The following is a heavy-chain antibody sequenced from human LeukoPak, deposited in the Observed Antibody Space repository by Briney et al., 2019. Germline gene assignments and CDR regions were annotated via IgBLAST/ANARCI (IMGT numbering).Heavy chain of an antibody. CDR1: GGSVSSYY. CDR3: ARGPRSGHHDY. D-gene: IGHD6-19*01. Sequence: SETLSLTCSVAGGSVSSYYWSWIRQPAGKGLEWIGRIYSSGTTNYNPSLKSRVTMSLDTSKNRFSLKLSSVTAADTAVYYCARGPRSGHHDYWGQGILVTVTS. CDR2: IYSSGTT. J-gene: IGHJ4*02. V-gene: IGHV4-4*07.